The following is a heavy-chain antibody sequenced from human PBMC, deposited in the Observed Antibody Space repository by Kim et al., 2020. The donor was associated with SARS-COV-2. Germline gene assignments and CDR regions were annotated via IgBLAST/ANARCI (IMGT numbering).Heavy chain of an antibody. J-gene: IGHJ4*02. D-gene: IGHD2-2*01. CDR2: IYYSGST. CDR1: GGSISSSSYY. V-gene: IGHV4-39*01. CDR3: ARRKIRTHSAGFDY. Sequence: SETLSLTCTVSGGSISSSSYYWGWIRQPPGKGLEWIGSIYYSGSTYYNPSLKSRVTISVDTSKNQFSLKLSSVTAADTAVYYCARRKIRTHSAGFDYWGQGTLVTVSS.